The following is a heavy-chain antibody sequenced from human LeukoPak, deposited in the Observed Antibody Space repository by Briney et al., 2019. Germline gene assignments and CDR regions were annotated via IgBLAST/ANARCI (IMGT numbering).Heavy chain of an antibody. CDR1: GYSFTSYW. Sequence: GESLQISCKGSGYSFTSYWIGWVRQMPGKGLEWMGIIYPGDSDTRYSPSFQGQVTISADKSISTAYLQWSSLKASDTAMYYCARGPMYDFWAWNMDVWGKGTTVTVSS. CDR2: IYPGDSDT. CDR3: ARGPMYDFWAWNMDV. V-gene: IGHV5-51*01. D-gene: IGHD3-3*01. J-gene: IGHJ6*03.